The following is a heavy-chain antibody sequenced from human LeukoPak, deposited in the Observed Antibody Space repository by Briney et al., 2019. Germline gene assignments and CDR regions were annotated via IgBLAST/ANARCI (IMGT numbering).Heavy chain of an antibody. J-gene: IGHJ5*02. D-gene: IGHD6-13*01. CDR1: GFNFSSYD. V-gene: IGHV3-13*01. Sequence: PGGSLRLSCEVSGFNFSSYDMHWVRQTTGKGLEWVSGIGTTGDTHYPDSVKGRFTVSRENAKNSLYLQMNSLRAGDTAVYYCARGKRYSSSWFYNRFDPWGQGTLVTVSS. CDR3: ARGKRYSSSWFYNRFDP. CDR2: IGTTGDT.